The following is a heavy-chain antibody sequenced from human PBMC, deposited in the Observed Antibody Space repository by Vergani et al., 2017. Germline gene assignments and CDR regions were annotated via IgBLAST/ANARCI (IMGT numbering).Heavy chain of an antibody. D-gene: IGHD6-19*01. CDR2: IQYSGNRQ. Sequence: QVQLLESGGGVVRPGGSLRLSCAASGFTFFSYGMHWVRQAPGKGLEWVAFIQYSGNRQVYADSVKGRFTISRDKPNNTLYLHLSSLRTEDTAMYYCVKQREFSSGWELDYWGQGTLVSVSS. V-gene: IGHV3-30*02. CDR1: GFTFFSYG. CDR3: VKQREFSSGWELDY. J-gene: IGHJ4*02.